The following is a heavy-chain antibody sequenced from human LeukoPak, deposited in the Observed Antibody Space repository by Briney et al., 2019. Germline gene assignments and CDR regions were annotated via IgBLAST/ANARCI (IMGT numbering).Heavy chain of an antibody. CDR3: ARGYCSGGSCYPTDY. V-gene: IGHV5-51*01. D-gene: IGHD2-15*01. J-gene: IGHJ4*02. Sequence: GESLKISCKGSGYSFTSYWIGWVRQMPGKGVEWMGIIYPGDSDTRYSPSFQGQVTISADKSISTAYPQWSSLKASDTAMYYCARGYCSGGSCYPTDYWGQGTLVTVSS. CDR1: GYSFTSYW. CDR2: IYPGDSDT.